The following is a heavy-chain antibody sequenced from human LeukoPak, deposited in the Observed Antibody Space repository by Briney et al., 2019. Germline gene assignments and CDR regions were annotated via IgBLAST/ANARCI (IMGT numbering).Heavy chain of an antibody. CDR2: INHSGST. V-gene: IGHV4-34*01. CDR1: GGSFSGYY. J-gene: IGHJ4*02. D-gene: IGHD6-19*01. Sequence: SETLSLTCAVYGGSFSGYYWSWIRQPPGKGLEWIGGINHSGSTNYNPSLKSRVTISVDTSKNQFSLKLSSVTAADTAVYYCARRRSSGWSRFFDYWGQGTLVTVSS. CDR3: ARRRSSGWSRFFDY.